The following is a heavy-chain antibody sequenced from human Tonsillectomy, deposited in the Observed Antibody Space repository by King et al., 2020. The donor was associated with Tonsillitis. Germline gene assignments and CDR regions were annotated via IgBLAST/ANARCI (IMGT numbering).Heavy chain of an antibody. CDR3: AREGSPVVGDGLDI. J-gene: IGHJ3*02. CDR1: GFTFSDYY. V-gene: IGHV3-72*01. D-gene: IGHD2-2*01. Sequence: VQLVESGGSLVQPGGSLRLSCAASGFTFSDYYMDWVRQAPGKGLEWVGRIRNKAKSYTTEYAASVNGGFTISRDGSMNSLYLQMNSLKIEDTAVYYCAREGSPVVGDGLDIWGQGTMVTVSS. CDR2: IRNKAKSYTT.